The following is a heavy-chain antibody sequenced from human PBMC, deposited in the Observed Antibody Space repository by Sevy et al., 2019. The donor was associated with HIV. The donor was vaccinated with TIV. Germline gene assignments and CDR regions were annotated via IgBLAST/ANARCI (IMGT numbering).Heavy chain of an antibody. CDR1: GFSISNNFY. D-gene: IGHD3-3*01. CDR2: IYHSGTT. J-gene: IGHJ6*03. CDR3: ARARRPETNYFCMDV. Sequence: SESLSLTCDVSGFSISNNFYWGWIRQPPGKGLEWIGSIYHSGTTYYSPSLNSRVTISVDMSKNQFALRLTSVTAADTAVYYCARARRPETNYFCMDVWGKGTTVTVSS. V-gene: IGHV4-38-2*01.